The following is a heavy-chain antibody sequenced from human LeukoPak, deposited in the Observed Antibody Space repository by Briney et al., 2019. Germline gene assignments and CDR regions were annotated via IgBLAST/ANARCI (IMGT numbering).Heavy chain of an antibody. CDR3: ARASHYDFWSGYSPDY. D-gene: IGHD3-3*01. CDR1: GFVVSENY. CDR2: ISSSSSYI. J-gene: IGHJ4*02. V-gene: IGHV3-21*01. Sequence: PGGSLRLSCAASGFVVSENYMSWVRQAPGKGLEWVSSISSSSSYIYYADSVKGRFTISRDNAKNSLYLQMNSLRAEDTAVYYCARASHYDFWSGYSPDYWGQGTLVTVSS.